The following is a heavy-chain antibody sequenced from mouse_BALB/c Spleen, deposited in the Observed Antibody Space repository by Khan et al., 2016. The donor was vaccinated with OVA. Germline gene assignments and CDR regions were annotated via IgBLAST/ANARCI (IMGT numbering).Heavy chain of an antibody. D-gene: IGHD1-2*01. CDR1: GFSLTSYG. CDR2: IWAGGST. J-gene: IGHJ3*01. Sequence: QVQLQQSGPGLVAPSQSLSITCTVSGFSLTSYGVHWVRQPPGKGLEWLGIIWAGGSTNYNSALMSRLSISKDNSKSQVFLKMNSLQTDDTAMYDCAGDTSASPYWGQGTLVTVSA. V-gene: IGHV2-9*02. CDR3: AGDTSASPY.